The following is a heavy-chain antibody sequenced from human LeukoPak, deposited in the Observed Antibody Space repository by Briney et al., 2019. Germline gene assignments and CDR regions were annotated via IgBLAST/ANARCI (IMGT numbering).Heavy chain of an antibody. D-gene: IGHD3-22*01. J-gene: IGHJ4*02. CDR1: GGTFSSYA. Sequence: SVKVSCKASGGTFSSYAISWVRQAPGQGLEWMGGIIPIFGTANYAQKFQGRVTITTDESTSTAYMELSSLRSEGTAVYYCAIDLNYYDSSGYVFDYWGQGTLVTVSS. CDR3: AIDLNYYDSSGYVFDY. CDR2: IIPIFGTA. V-gene: IGHV1-69*05.